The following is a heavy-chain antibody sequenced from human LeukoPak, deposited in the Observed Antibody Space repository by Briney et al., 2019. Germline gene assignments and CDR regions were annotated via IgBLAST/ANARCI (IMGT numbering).Heavy chain of an antibody. D-gene: IGHD4-11*01. CDR3: TAGLGKTDDDS. V-gene: IGHV3-15*01. Sequence: GGSLRLSCEGSGFNFNDAWMSWIRQAPGKGLEWVGRVRTTAEGETTDYAAPVRGRFIISRDDSKNMVFLQMNRLETEDTAIYYCTAGLGKTDDDSRGKGTLVTVSS. CDR1: GFNFNDAW. J-gene: IGHJ4*02. CDR2: VRTTAEGETT.